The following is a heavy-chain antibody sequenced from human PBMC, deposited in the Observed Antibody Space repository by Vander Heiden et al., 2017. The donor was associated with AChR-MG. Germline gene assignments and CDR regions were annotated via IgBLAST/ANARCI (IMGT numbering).Heavy chain of an antibody. CDR1: GFTFSSYA. V-gene: IGHV3-23*01. CDR3: AKGGAYGSGTRYYFDY. Sequence: EVQLLESGGGLVQPGGSLRLSCAASGFTFSSYAMSWVRQAPGKGLEWVSAISGSGGSTYYADSVKGRFTISRDNSKNTLYLQMNSLRAEDTAVYYCAKGGAYGSGTRYYFDYWGQGTLVTVSS. CDR2: ISGSGGST. D-gene: IGHD3-10*01. J-gene: IGHJ4*02.